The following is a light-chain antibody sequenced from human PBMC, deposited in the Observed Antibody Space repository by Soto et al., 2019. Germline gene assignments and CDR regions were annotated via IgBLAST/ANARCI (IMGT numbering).Light chain of an antibody. V-gene: IGKV3-15*01. Sequence: EIVMTQSPATLSVSPGERATLSCRASQSVSSNLAWYQQNPGQAPRLLIYGASTRATGIPARFSGSGSGTEVTLTISSLQSEDFAVYYCQQYTGWPLTFGGGTKVEIK. CDR3: QQYTGWPLT. CDR2: GAS. J-gene: IGKJ4*02. CDR1: QSVSSN.